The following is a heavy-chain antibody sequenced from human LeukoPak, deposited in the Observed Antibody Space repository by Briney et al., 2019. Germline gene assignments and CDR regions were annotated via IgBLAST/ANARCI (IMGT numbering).Heavy chain of an antibody. J-gene: IGHJ4*02. D-gene: IGHD5-12*01. CDR3: ARRRQYSGHDYKEFDC. V-gene: IGHV4-34*12. CDR1: GGSFSYYY. CDR2: IVHSGNT. Sequence: PSETLSLTCAVYGGSFSYYYWSWIRQPPGKGLEWVGEIVHSGNTKYNPSLKSRTTISVDTSKNQFSLKLSSVTASDTAVYYCARRRQYSGHDYKEFDCWGQGTLATVSS.